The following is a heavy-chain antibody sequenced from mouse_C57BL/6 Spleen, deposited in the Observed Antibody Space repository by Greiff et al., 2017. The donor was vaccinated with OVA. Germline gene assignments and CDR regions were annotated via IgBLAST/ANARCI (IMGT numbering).Heavy chain of an antibody. D-gene: IGHD3-1*01. Sequence: DVKLVESGGGLVKPGGSLKLSCAASGFTFSDYGMHWVRQAPEKGLEWVAYISSGSSTIYYADTVKGRFTISRDNAKNTLFLQMASLRSEDTAMYYCARQGTDVWGKGTTVTVSS. CDR1: GFTFSDYG. J-gene: IGHJ1*03. CDR2: ISSGSSTI. CDR3: ARQGTDV. V-gene: IGHV5-17*01.